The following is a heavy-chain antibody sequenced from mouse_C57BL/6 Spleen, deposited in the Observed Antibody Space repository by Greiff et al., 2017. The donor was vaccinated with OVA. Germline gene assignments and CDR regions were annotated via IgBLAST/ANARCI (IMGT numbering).Heavy chain of an antibody. CDR1: GFTFSSYA. CDR2: ISDGGSYT. CDR3: ARDRPGVAGYYAMDY. Sequence: EVQGVESGGGLVKPGGSLKLSCAASGFTFSSYAMSWVRQTPEKRLEWVATISDGGSYTYYPDNVKGRFTISRDNAKNNLYLQMSHLKSEDTAMYYCARDRPGVAGYYAMDYWGQGTSVTVSS. D-gene: IGHD1-1*01. V-gene: IGHV5-4*01. J-gene: IGHJ4*01.